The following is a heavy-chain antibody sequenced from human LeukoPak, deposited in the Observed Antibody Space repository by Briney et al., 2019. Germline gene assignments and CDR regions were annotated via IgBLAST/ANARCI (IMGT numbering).Heavy chain of an antibody. V-gene: IGHV1-2*02. CDR1: GYTFTGYY. CDR3: ARGQSYDSSGYYPLLP. CDR2: INPNSGGT. Sequence: ASVKVSCKASGYTFTGYYMHWVRQAPGRGLEWMGWINPNSGGTNYAQKFQGRVTMTRDTSISTAYMELSRLRSDDTAVYYCARGQSYDSSGYYPLLPWGQGTLVTVSS. J-gene: IGHJ4*02. D-gene: IGHD3-22*01.